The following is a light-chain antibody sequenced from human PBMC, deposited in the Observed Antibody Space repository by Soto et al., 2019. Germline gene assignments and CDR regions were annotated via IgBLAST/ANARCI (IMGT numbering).Light chain of an antibody. CDR2: EVI. CDR1: SIDIGRYDY. V-gene: IGLV2-14*01. J-gene: IGLJ3*02. CDR3: CSFTSSKTWV. Sequence: QSALTQPASVTGSPGQSITISCTGTSIDIGRYDYVSWFQQHPGRAPRLLIYEVINRPSGVSTRFSGSKSGNTASLTISGLQAEDEADFYCCSFTSSKTWVFGGGTKLTVL.